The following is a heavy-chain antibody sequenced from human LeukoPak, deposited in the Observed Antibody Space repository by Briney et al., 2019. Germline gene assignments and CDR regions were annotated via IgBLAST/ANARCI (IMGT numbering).Heavy chain of an antibody. CDR1: GGPFSGYF. J-gene: IGHJ6*03. Sequence: PSETLSLTCAVSGGPFSGYFWSWIRQSSGKGLEWIGYIYNSGITNYNPSLKSRVTMSVDTSKNQFSLMLRSVTAADTAVYYCARDHLPAGAPGYYMDVWGKGTTVTVSS. CDR3: ARDHLPAGAPGYYMDV. D-gene: IGHD4/OR15-4a*01. V-gene: IGHV4-59*01. CDR2: IYNSGIT.